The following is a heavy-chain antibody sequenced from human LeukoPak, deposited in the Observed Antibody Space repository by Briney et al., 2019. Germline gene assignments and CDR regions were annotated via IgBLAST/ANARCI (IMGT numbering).Heavy chain of an antibody. CDR1: GFTFSNYN. D-gene: IGHD3-10*01. Sequence: GGSLRLSCAASGFTFSNYNMNWVRQPPGKGLQWVSYISSSSNIIYYADSVKGRFTISRDNAKNSLFLQMNSLRAEDTAVHYCARDFAREFTIDYWGQGILVTVSS. J-gene: IGHJ4*02. CDR3: ARDFAREFTIDY. V-gene: IGHV3-48*01. CDR2: ISSSSNII.